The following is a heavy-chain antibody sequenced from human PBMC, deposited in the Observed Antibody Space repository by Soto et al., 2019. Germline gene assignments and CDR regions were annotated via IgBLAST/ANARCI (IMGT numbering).Heavy chain of an antibody. CDR1: GFSLSTSGVG. Sequence: QITLKESGPTLVKPTQTLTLTCTFSGFSLSTSGVGVGWIRQPPGKALEWLALIYWDDDKRYSPSLKSRLTILKETAKKKVVLTMPNMDPVDTGEDDCAHRGGEVTWGAFDYLGQGTLVTVSS. V-gene: IGHV2-5*02. CDR3: AHRGGEVTWGAFDY. D-gene: IGHD3-16*01. J-gene: IGHJ4*02. CDR2: IYWDDDK.